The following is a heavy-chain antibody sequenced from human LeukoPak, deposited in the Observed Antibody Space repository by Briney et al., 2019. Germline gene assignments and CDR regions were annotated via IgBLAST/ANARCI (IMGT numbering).Heavy chain of an antibody. V-gene: IGHV3-21*01. CDR1: GFTVSSSF. CDR2: ISSSSSYI. CDR3: AREQRYFGTGAFDI. D-gene: IGHD3-9*01. J-gene: IGHJ3*02. Sequence: GGSLRLSCAASGFTVSSSFMTWVRQAPGKGLEWVSSISSSSSYIYYADSVKGRFTISRDNAKNSLYLQMNSLRAEDTAVYYCAREQRYFGTGAFDIWGQGTMVTVSS.